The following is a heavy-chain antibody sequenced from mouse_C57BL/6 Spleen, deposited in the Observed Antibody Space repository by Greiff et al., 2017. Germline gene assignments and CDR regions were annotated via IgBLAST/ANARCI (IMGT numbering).Heavy chain of an antibody. CDR2: IWRGGST. J-gene: IGHJ4*01. D-gene: IGHD2-3*01. CDR1: GFSLTSYG. Sequence: VKLMESGPGLVQPSQSLSITCTVSGFSLTSYGVHWVRQSPGKGLEWLGVIWRGGSTDYNAAFMSRLSITKDNSKSQVFFKMNSLQADDTAIYYCAKDDGYYPGYAMDYWGQGTSVTVSS. V-gene: IGHV2-5*01. CDR3: AKDDGYYPGYAMDY.